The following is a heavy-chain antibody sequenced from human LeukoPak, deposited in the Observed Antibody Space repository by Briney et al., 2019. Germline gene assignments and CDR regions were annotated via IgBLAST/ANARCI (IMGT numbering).Heavy chain of an antibody. V-gene: IGHV3-11*04. J-gene: IGHJ6*03. CDR3: ARDRDSSSPGDYYYYYMDV. D-gene: IGHD6-6*01. Sequence: GGSLRLSCAASGFTFSDYYMSWIRQAPGKGLEWVSYISSSGSTIYYADSVKGRFTISRDNAKNSLYLQMNSLRAEDTAVYYCARDRDSSSPGDYYYYYMDVWGKGTTVTVSS. CDR1: GFTFSDYY. CDR2: ISSSGSTI.